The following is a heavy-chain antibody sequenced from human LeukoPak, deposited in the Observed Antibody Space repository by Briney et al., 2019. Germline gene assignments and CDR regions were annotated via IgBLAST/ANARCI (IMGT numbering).Heavy chain of an antibody. V-gene: IGHV5-51*01. CDR1: GYSFTSYW. D-gene: IGHD6-6*01. CDR2: IYPGDSDT. J-gene: IGHJ5*02. CDR3: ARQNRPWSIAARGGDWFDP. Sequence: GESLKISCKGSGYSFTSYWIGWVRQMPGKGLEWMGIIYPGDSDTRYSPSFQGQVTISADKSISPAYLQWSSLKASDTAMYYCARQNRPWSIAARGGDWFDPWGQGTLVTVSS.